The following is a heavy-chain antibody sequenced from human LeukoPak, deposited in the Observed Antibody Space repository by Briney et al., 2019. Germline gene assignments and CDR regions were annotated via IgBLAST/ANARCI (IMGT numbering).Heavy chain of an antibody. CDR3: AKEGGDTWTNFHFHY. V-gene: IGHV3-23*01. CDR2: NRCSGCSI. J-gene: IGHJ4*02. Sequence: GGSLRLSCAASGFTFSTYTMSWVRDAPGGGVAWVSNNRCSGCSIYYAHSVKGRFSISRDNSENTLYLQMNNLRAEDTAVYYCAKEGGDTWTNFHFHYWGQGTLVTVSS. D-gene: IGHD1-20*01. CDR1: GFTFSTYT.